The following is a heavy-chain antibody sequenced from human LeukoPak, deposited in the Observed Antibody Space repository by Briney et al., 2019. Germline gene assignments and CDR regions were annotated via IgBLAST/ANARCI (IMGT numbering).Heavy chain of an antibody. V-gene: IGHV3-7*01. CDR3: AREDSNDAFDI. Sequence: PGGSLRLSCAASGFTFSSYWMNWVRQAPGKGLEWVANIKQDGSEKYYADSVKGRFTISRDNSKNTLYLQMNSLRAEDTAVYYCAREDSNDAFDIWGQGTMVTVSS. J-gene: IGHJ3*02. CDR2: IKQDGSEK. CDR1: GFTFSSYW. D-gene: IGHD5-18*01.